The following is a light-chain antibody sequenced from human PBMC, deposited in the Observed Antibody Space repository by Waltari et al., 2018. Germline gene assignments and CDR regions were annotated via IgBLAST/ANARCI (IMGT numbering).Light chain of an antibody. CDR2: SND. CDR1: TSNVGSNT. J-gene: IGLJ2*01. CDR3: VTWDDSLNGHAV. Sequence: QSVLTQPPSASGAPGQRVTISCSGSTSNVGSNTVHWYQQLPGTAPKLLIYSNDQRPSGVPDRFSASKSGTSASLVIGGLQSEDEADYYCVTWDDSLNGHAVFGGGTKLTVL. V-gene: IGLV1-44*01.